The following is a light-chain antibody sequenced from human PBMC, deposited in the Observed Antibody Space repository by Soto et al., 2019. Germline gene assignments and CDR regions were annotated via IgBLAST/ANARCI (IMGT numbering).Light chain of an antibody. V-gene: IGKV4-1*01. CDR3: QQYESTPPT. Sequence: DIVMTQSPDSLAVSLGERATINCKSSQSVLYSSNHKNYLAWYQQRPGQPPKLLIYWAPTRESGVPDRFSGSGSGTDFTLTITSLQAEDVAVYDCQQYESTPPTFGQGTKLEIK. CDR1: QSVLYSSNHKNY. CDR2: WAP. J-gene: IGKJ2*01.